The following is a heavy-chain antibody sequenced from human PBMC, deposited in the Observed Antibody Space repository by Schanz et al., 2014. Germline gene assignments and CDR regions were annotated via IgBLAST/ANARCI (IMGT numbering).Heavy chain of an antibody. V-gene: IGHV1-18*01. J-gene: IGHJ5*02. CDR2: ISGYSGNT. CDR3: ARGDRTFDP. CDR1: GYTFSTYA. D-gene: IGHD3-22*01. Sequence: QVKLVQSGAEVKKPGASVKVSCKTSGYTFSTYAITWVRQAPGQGPEWMGWISGYSGNTNYAQKFQGRVTMTTDTPTSTAYMQLRGLRSDDTAIYYCARGDRTFDPWGQGTLVTVSS.